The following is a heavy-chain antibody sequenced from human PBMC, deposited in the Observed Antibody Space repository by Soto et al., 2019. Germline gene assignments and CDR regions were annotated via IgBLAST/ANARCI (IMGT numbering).Heavy chain of an antibody. D-gene: IGHD2-2*01. Sequence: PGGSLRLSCAASGFTFSNAWMSWVRQAPGKGLEWVGRIKSKTDGGTTDYAAPVKGRFTISRDDSKNTLYLQMNSLKTEDTAVYYCTTGYCSSTSCWGYYYYYGMDVWGQGTTVTVSS. CDR2: IKSKTDGGTT. J-gene: IGHJ6*02. V-gene: IGHV3-15*01. CDR1: GFTFSNAW. CDR3: TTGYCSSTSCWGYYYYYGMDV.